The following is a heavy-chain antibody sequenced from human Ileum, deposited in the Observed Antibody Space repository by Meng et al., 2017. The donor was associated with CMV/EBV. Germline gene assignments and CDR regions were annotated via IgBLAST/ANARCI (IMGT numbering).Heavy chain of an antibody. CDR1: GYSFTGYY. CDR2: IKVDSGGT. J-gene: IGHJ5*02. V-gene: IGHV1-2*02. CDR3: ARDPGCDDPSCYGIGWDL. D-gene: IGHD2-2*01. Sequence: ASVKFSCKASGYSFTGYYIHLFRRAPGQGLERVGWIKVDSGGTRYAPRFQGRVTLTRDTSINTAYMDLCRLGHGDTAVYYCARDPGCDDPSCYGIGWDLWGQGTLVTVSS.